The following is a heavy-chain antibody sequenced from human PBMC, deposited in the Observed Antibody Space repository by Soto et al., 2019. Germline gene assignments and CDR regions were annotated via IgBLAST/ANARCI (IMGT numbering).Heavy chain of an antibody. V-gene: IGHV3-66*01. J-gene: IGHJ6*01. Sequence: PGGSLRLSCAASGFTVSSNYMSWVRQAPGKGLEWVSVIYSGSSTYYADSVKGRFTISRDNSKNTLYLQMNSLRAEDTAVYYCASELDRYYGSGSYSPYYYGMDVWGQGILVTVSS. CDR2: IYSGSST. D-gene: IGHD3-10*01. CDR1: GFTVSSNY. CDR3: ASELDRYYGSGSYSPYYYGMDV.